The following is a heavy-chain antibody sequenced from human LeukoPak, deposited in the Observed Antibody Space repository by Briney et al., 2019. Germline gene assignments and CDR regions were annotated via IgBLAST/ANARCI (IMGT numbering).Heavy chain of an antibody. CDR3: ASVQGYCSGGSCSDDY. D-gene: IGHD2-15*01. CDR2: IYYSGST. J-gene: IGHJ4*02. CDR1: GGSVSSGGFY. V-gene: IGHV4-30-4*01. Sequence: SETLSLTCTVSGGSVSSGGFYWSWIRQPPGKGLEWIGYIYYSGSTYYNPSLKSRVTISVDTSKNQFSLKLSSVTAADTAVYYCASVQGYCSGGSCSDDYWGQGTLVTVSS.